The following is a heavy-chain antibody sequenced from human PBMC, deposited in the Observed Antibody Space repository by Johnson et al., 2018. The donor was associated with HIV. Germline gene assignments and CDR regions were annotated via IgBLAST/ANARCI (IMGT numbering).Heavy chain of an antibody. J-gene: IGHJ3*02. CDR2: ISGGDT. D-gene: IGHD2-8*01. CDR3: ARAVPGRGVFDI. Sequence: VQLVESGGGLVQPGGSLRLSCAASGFTFSSYAMSWVRQAPGKGLEWVSAISGGDTYLADFVKGRFSISRDNYKNTLYLQMNSLRTEETAVYYCARAVPGRGVFDIWGQGTMVTFSS. CDR1: GFTFSSYA. V-gene: IGHV3-23*04.